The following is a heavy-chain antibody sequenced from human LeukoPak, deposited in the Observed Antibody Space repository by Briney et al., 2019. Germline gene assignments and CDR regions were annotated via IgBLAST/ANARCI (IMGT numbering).Heavy chain of an antibody. J-gene: IGHJ4*02. CDR1: GFTFNNYA. V-gene: IGHV3-23*01. CDR3: AKSAYYDASGYYKEYYFDY. D-gene: IGHD3-22*01. CDR2: ISGSGGST. Sequence: GGSLRLSCAASGFTFNNYAMSWVRQAPGKGLEWVSSISGSGGSTHYADSVKGRFTISRDKTKNTLYMQMNSLRAEDTAVYYCAKSAYYDASGYYKEYYFDYWGQGTLVTVSS.